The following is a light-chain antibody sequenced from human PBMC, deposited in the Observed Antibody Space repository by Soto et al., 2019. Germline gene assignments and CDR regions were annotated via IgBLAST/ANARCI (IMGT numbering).Light chain of an antibody. CDR3: SSYTSSRTPYV. Sequence: QSALTQPASVSGSPGQSITISCTGTSSDVGGYNYVSWYQQHPGKAPTLLIYDVSHRPSGVSNRFSGSKSGNTASLTISGLQAEDEADYYCSSYTSSRTPYVFGTGTKLTVL. J-gene: IGLJ1*01. CDR1: SSDVGGYNY. V-gene: IGLV2-14*01. CDR2: DVS.